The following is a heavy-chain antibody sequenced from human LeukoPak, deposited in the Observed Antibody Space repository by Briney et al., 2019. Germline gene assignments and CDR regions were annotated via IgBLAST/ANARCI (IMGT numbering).Heavy chain of an antibody. D-gene: IGHD6-13*01. CDR2: INPNSGGT. CDR3: AREAVDSSSWYGAY. Sequence: GASVKVSCKASGYTFTGYYMHWVRQAPGQGLEWMGWINPNSGGTNYAQKFQGRVTMTRDTSISTAYMELSRLRSDDTAVYYSAREAVDSSSWYGAYWGQGTLVTVSS. V-gene: IGHV1-2*02. J-gene: IGHJ4*02. CDR1: GYTFTGYY.